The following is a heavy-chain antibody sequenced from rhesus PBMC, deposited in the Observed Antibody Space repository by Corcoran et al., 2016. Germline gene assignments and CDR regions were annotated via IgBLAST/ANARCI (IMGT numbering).Heavy chain of an antibody. CDR1: GGPISSHW. CDR2: ISGSGGST. V-gene: IGHV4-173*01. Sequence: LQLQESGPGLVKPSETLSLTCAGSGGPISSHWWSWIRQPPGNGPECIGRISGSGGSTSYNPSLKSRVTISTDTSKNQFSLRLSSVTAADTAVYYGARTYCSGTYCTIGYNRFDVWGPGVLVTVSS. D-gene: IGHD2-15*01. CDR3: ARTYCSGTYCTIGYNRFDV. J-gene: IGHJ5-1*01.